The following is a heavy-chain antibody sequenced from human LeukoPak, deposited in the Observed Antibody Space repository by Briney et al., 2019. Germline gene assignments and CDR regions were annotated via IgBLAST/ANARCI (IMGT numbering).Heavy chain of an antibody. D-gene: IGHD6-13*01. Sequence: PGGSLRLSCAASGFTFSSYWMHWVRQAPGKGLVWVSRINSDGSSTSYADSVKGRFTISRDNSKNSLYLQMNSLRTEDTALYYCAKDSVIAAAATGYYYGMDVWGQGTTVTVSS. CDR3: AKDSVIAAAATGYYYGMDV. J-gene: IGHJ6*02. CDR2: INSDGSST. CDR1: GFTFSSYW. V-gene: IGHV3-74*01.